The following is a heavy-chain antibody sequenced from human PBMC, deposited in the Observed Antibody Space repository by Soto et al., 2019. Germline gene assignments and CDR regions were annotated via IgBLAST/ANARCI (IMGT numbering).Heavy chain of an antibody. CDR1: GLTVSSNH. J-gene: IGHJ6*02. CDR3: ARGDGYYYFAMDV. Sequence: EVQLVESGGGLIQPGGSLRLSCAASGLTVSSNHMTWVRQAPGKGLEWVSVIYSGGTTYFADSVKGRFTISRDNSKNTLYLQMNSLRAEDAAVYHCARGDGYYYFAMDVWGQGTTVTVSS. CDR2: IYSGGTT. V-gene: IGHV3-53*01. D-gene: IGHD2-2*03.